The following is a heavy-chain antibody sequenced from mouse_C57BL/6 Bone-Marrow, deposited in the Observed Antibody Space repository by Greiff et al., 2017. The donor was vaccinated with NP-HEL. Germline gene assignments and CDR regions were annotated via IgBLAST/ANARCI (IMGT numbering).Heavy chain of an antibody. D-gene: IGHD1-1*01. CDR3: ARPLYYYGSSFYFDY. V-gene: IGHV1-77*01. J-gene: IGHJ2*01. Sequence: VQLVESGPELVKPGASVKISCKASGYAFSSSWMNWVKQRPGQGLEWIGKIGPGSGSTYSNETFKGKATLTADKSSSTAYMQLSSLTSEDSAVYFCARPLYYYGSSFYFDYWGQGTTLTVSS. CDR1: GYAFSSSW. CDR2: IGPGSGST.